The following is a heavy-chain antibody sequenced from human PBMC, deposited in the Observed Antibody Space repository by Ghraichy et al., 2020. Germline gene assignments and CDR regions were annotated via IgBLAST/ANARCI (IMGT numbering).Heavy chain of an antibody. CDR1: GGSFSGYY. Sequence: SETLSLTCAVYGGSFSGYYWSWIRQPPGKGLEWIGEINHSGSTNYNLSLKSRVTISVDTSKNQFSLKLSSVTAADTAVYHCAREGYSSSWYYFDYWGQGTLVTVSS. D-gene: IGHD6-13*01. CDR3: AREGYSSSWYYFDY. CDR2: INHSGST. J-gene: IGHJ4*02. V-gene: IGHV4-34*01.